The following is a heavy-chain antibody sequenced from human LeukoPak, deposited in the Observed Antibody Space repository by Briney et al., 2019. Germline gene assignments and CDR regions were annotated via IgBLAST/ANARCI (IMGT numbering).Heavy chain of an antibody. CDR3: AKRDLYTDYVAS. CDR2: ISGSGGST. CDR1: GFTFSSDA. Sequence: GGSLRLSCATSGFTFSSDAMSWVRQAPGKGLEWVSAISGSGGSTYYADSVKGRFTISRDNSKNTLYLQMNSLRAEDTAVYYCAKRDLYTDYVASWGQGTLVTVSS. D-gene: IGHD4-17*01. J-gene: IGHJ5*02. V-gene: IGHV3-23*01.